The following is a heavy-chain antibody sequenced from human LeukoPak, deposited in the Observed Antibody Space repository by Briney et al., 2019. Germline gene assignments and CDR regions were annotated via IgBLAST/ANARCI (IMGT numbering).Heavy chain of an antibody. D-gene: IGHD5-24*01. CDR3: ARDHGWLQFDY. J-gene: IGHJ4*02. CDR1: GFTFSRSW. CDR2: IKEDRSQT. Sequence: PGGSLRLSCTASGFTFSRSWMDWVRQAPGKGLEWVANIKEDRSQTYYMDSVRGRFTISRDNAKNSLYLQMNSLRDEDTAVYYCARDHGWLQFDYWGQGALATVSA. V-gene: IGHV3-7*01.